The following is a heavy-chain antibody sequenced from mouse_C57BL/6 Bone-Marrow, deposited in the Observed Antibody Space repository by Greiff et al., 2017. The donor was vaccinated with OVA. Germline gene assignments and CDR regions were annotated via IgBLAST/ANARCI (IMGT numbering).Heavy chain of an antibody. CDR1: GFTFSDYY. Sequence: EVQLVESEGGLVQPGSSMKLSCTASGFTFSDYYMAWVRQVPEKGLEWVANINYDGSSTYYLDSLKSRFIISRDNAKNILYLQMSSLKSEDTATYYCARDTGYITTVDYAMDYWGQGTSVTVSS. D-gene: IGHD1-1*01. V-gene: IGHV5-16*01. J-gene: IGHJ4*01. CDR2: INYDGSST. CDR3: ARDTGYITTVDYAMDY.